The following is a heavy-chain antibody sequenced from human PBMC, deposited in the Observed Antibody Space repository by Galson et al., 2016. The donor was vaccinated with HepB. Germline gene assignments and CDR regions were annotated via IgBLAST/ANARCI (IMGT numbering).Heavy chain of an antibody. J-gene: IGHJ4*02. CDR2: ITESGGGT. Sequence: SLRLSCAAAGFTFSNFAMSWVRQAPGKGLEWVSTITESGGGTHYADSVKGRFIISRDNPKNTLYLHMNSLRAEDTAVYYCTKGYGGNPADYRGQGTLVTVSS. CDR1: GFTFSNFA. V-gene: IGHV3-23*01. D-gene: IGHD4-23*01. CDR3: TKGYGGNPADY.